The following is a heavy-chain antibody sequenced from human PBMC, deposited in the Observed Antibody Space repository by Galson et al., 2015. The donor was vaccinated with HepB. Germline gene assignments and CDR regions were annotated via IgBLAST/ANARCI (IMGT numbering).Heavy chain of an antibody. CDR3: ARRGGDYPNWFDP. D-gene: IGHD4-17*01. Sequence: SLRLSCAASGFTFSSYSMNWVRQAPGKGLEWVSSISSSSSYIYYADSVKGRFTISRDNAKNSLYLQMNSLRAEDTAVYYCARRGGDYPNWFDPWGQGTLVTVSS. J-gene: IGHJ5*02. V-gene: IGHV3-21*01. CDR2: ISSSSSYI. CDR1: GFTFSSYS.